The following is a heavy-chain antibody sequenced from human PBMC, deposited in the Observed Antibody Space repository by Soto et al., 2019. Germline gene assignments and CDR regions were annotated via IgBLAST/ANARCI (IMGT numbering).Heavy chain of an antibody. Sequence: ASETLSLTCTVSGSSISSSSYYWGWIRQPPGKGLEWIGSIYYSGSTYYNPSLKSRVTISVDTSKNQFSLKLSSVTAADTAVYYCARHRPEWFLDYWGQGTLVTVSS. CDR1: GSSISSSSYY. J-gene: IGHJ4*02. V-gene: IGHV4-39*01. CDR2: IYYSGST. D-gene: IGHD3-3*01. CDR3: ARHRPEWFLDY.